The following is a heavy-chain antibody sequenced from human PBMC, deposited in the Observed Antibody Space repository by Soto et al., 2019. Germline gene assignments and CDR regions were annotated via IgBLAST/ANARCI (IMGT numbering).Heavy chain of an antibody. Sequence: SETLSLTCTVSGGSISSSSYYWGRIRQPPGKGLEWIGSIYYSGSTYYNPSLKSRVTISVDTSKNQFSLKLSSVTAADTAVYYCAREDYGDYGDYYGMDVWGQGTTVTVSS. J-gene: IGHJ6*02. CDR3: AREDYGDYGDYYGMDV. D-gene: IGHD4-17*01. CDR2: IYYSGST. V-gene: IGHV4-39*01. CDR1: GGSISSSSYY.